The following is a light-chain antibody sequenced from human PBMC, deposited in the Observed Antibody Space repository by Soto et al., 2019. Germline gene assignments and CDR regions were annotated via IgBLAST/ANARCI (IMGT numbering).Light chain of an antibody. V-gene: IGKV1-39*01. CDR1: QRIATY. CDR3: QQSYDTVAIT. J-gene: IGKJ5*01. CDR2: VAS. Sequence: DIQMTQSPSSLSGSVGERVSMAFRASQRIATYLNWYQHKPGQAPKLLIYVASLLQSGVPSRFSGSGSGTDFTLTISGLQPEDFATYYCQQSYDTVAITFGQGTRLEIK.